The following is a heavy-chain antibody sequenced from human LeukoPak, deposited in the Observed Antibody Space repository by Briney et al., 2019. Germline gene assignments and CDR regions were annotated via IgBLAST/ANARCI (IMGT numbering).Heavy chain of an antibody. D-gene: IGHD6-19*01. CDR1: GFTFSSYA. CDR3: AKRLVLSVDYFDY. CDR2: ISGSGGST. J-gene: IGHJ4*02. Sequence: PGGSLRLSCAASGFTFSSYAMSWVRQAPGMGLEWVSAISGSGGSTYYADSVKGQFTISRDNSKNTLYLQMNSLRAEDTAVYYCAKRLVLSVDYFDYWGQGTLVTVSS. V-gene: IGHV3-23*01.